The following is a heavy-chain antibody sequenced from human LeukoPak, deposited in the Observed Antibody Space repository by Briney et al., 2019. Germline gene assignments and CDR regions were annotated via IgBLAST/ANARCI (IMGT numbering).Heavy chain of an antibody. J-gene: IGHJ6*02. CDR2: INPSGGST. CDR3: AREGAYDGYYYYGMDV. Sequence: RASGKVSCTASGYTFTSYYMHWVRQAPGQGLEWMGIINPSGGSTSYAQKFQGTVTMTRDTSTSTVYMELSSLRSEDTAVYYCAREGAYDGYYYYGMDVWGQGTTVTVSS. CDR1: GYTFTSYY. V-gene: IGHV1-46*01. D-gene: IGHD5-12*01.